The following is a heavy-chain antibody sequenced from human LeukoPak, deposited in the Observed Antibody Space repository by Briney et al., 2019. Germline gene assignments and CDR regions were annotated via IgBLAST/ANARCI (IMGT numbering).Heavy chain of an antibody. Sequence: GGSLRLSCAASGFTFSSYSMNWVRQAPGKGLEWVSSISSSSSYIYYADSVKGRFTISRDNAKNSLYLQMNSLRAEDTAVYYCARISSGYDPFDPWGQGTLVTVSS. D-gene: IGHD5-12*01. CDR2: ISSSSSYI. CDR1: GFTFSSYS. J-gene: IGHJ5*02. V-gene: IGHV3-21*01. CDR3: ARISSGYDPFDP.